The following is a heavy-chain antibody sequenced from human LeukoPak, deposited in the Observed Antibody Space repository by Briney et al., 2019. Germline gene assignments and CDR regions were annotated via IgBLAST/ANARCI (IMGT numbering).Heavy chain of an antibody. V-gene: IGHV3-21*01. CDR2: ISSSSSYI. CDR1: GFTFSSYS. D-gene: IGHD6-6*01. Sequence: GGSLRLSCAASGFTFSSYSMNWVRQAPGKGLEWVSSISSSSSYIYYADSVKGRFTISRDNAKNSLYLQMNSLRAEDTAVYYCARDVAAVPTSTPDGMDVWGQGTTVTVSS. J-gene: IGHJ6*02. CDR3: ARDVAAVPTSTPDGMDV.